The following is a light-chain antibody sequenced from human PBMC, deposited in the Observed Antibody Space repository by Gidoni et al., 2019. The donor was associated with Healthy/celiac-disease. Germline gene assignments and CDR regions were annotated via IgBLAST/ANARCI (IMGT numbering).Light chain of an antibody. CDR1: QSLLYSDGKTY. J-gene: IGKJ4*01. CDR2: KVS. V-gene: IGKV2-30*01. CDR3: MQGTHWPLT. Sequence: DVVMTQSPLSLPVTLGQPASISCRASQSLLYSDGKTYLNWFQQRPGQSPRRRIYKVSNRDSVVPDRFGGSGSGTDFSLRISRVEAEDVGVYYCMQGTHWPLTFGGGTKVEIK.